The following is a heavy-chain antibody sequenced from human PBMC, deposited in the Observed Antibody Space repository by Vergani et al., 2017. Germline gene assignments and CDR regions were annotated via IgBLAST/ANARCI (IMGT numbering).Heavy chain of an antibody. V-gene: IGHV3-7*01. CDR1: GFTFSSYW. Sequence: VQLVESGGGVVQPGTSLRLSCAASGFTFSSYWMSWVRQAPGKGLEWVANIKQDGSEKYYVDSVKGRFTISRDNAKNSLYLQMNSLRAEDTAVYYCARDGWELLDYFYYMDVWGKGTTVTVSS. CDR3: ARDGWELLDYFYYMDV. D-gene: IGHD1-26*01. J-gene: IGHJ6*03. CDR2: IKQDGSEK.